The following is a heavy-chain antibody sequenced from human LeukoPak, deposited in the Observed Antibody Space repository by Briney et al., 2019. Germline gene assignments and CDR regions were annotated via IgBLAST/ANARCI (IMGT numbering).Heavy chain of an antibody. CDR1: GGSISSYY. V-gene: IGHV4-59*12. CDR3: AREGGGVTTTVAY. D-gene: IGHD4-11*01. J-gene: IGHJ4*02. Sequence: SETLSLTCTVSGGSISSYYWSWIRQPPGKGPEWIGYIYHSGSTYYNPSLKSRVTISVDRSKNQFSLKLSSVTAADTAVYYCAREGGGVTTTVAYWGQGTLVTVSS. CDR2: IYHSGST.